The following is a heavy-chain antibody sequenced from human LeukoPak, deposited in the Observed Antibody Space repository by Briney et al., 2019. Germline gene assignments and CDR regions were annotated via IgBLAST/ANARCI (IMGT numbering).Heavy chain of an antibody. J-gene: IGHJ4*02. CDR3: ARDSAGTTGIYSYYFDH. Sequence: GASVKVSCKTSGYTFTSYYMHWVRQAPGQGLEWMGIINPSGGSTSYAQKFQGRVTMTRDTSTSTVYMELSSLRSEDTAVYYCARDSAGTTGIYSYYFDHWGQGTLVTVSS. V-gene: IGHV1-46*01. CDR2: INPSGGST. CDR1: GYTFTSYY. D-gene: IGHD4-11*01.